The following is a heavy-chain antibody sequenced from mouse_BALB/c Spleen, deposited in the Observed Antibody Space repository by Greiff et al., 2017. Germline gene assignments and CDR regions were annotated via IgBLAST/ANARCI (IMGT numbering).Heavy chain of an antibody. Sequence: QVQLQQSGPELVKPGASVKISCKASGYSFTSYYIHWVKQRPGQGLEWIGWIFPGSGNTKYNEKFKGKATLTADTSSSTAYMQLSSLTSEDSAVYFCARQDSRSTMITTWFAYWGQGTLVTVSA. CDR1: GYSFTSYY. V-gene: IGHV1-66*01. J-gene: IGHJ3*01. CDR3: ARQDSRSTMITTWFAY. CDR2: IFPGSGNT. D-gene: IGHD2-4*01.